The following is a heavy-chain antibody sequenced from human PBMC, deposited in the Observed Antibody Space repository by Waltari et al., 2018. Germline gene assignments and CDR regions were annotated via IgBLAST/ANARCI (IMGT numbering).Heavy chain of an antibody. CDR1: GGSISRGGYY. V-gene: IGHV4-31*03. CDR3: AREGGSGSKPDAFDI. D-gene: IGHD5-12*01. CDR2: IYYSGST. Sequence: QVQLQESGPGLVKPSQTLSLTCTVSGGSISRGGYYWRWIRPHPGKGLEWIGYIYYSGSTYYNPSLKSRVTISVDTSKNQFSLKLSSVTAADTAVYYCAREGGSGSKPDAFDIWGQGTMVTVSS. J-gene: IGHJ3*02.